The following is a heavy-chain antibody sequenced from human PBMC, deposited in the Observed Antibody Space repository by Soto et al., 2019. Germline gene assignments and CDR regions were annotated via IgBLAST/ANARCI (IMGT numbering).Heavy chain of an antibody. CDR3: ARDTDNSDIVVVPAYEGNGAI. CDR1: GFTFSSYS. D-gene: IGHD2-2*01. Sequence: GGSLRLSCAASGFTFSSYSMSWVRQAPGKGLEWVSSISSSSSYRYYADSGTGRFTISRDNAKNSLYLQMNSLRAEDTAVYYCARDTDNSDIVVVPAYEGNGAIWGQGTTVTVSS. V-gene: IGHV3-21*03. CDR2: ISSSSSYR. J-gene: IGHJ6*02.